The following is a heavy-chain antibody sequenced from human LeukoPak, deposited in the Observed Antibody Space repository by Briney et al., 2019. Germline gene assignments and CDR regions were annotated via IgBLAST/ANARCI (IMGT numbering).Heavy chain of an antibody. CDR1: GFTFSSYD. Sequence: GGPLRLSCAAPGFTFSSYDMHWVRQSTGKGLEWVSLIGTAGDTYYADSVKGRFTISRENAKNSLHLQMNSLRAGDTAVYYCARGYYGSADSWGQGTLVTVSS. J-gene: IGHJ4*02. D-gene: IGHD3-10*01. V-gene: IGHV3-13*04. CDR2: IGTAGDT. CDR3: ARGYYGSADS.